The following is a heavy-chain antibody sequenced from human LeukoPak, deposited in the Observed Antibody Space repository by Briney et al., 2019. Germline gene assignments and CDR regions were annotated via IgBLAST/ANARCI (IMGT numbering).Heavy chain of an antibody. CDR1: GFTFGDYA. D-gene: IGHD6-19*01. J-gene: IGHJ4*02. CDR3: TRALSGWTGYSDF. V-gene: IGHV3-49*04. CDR2: IRSEEYGGTP. Sequence: GGSLRLSCRGSGFTFGDYAVTWVRQAPGKGLQWVGFIRSEEYGGTPDYATSVEGRFTMSRENSQSIAYLQMNSLRTEDTAVYYCTRALSGWTGYSDFWGQGTLVTVSS.